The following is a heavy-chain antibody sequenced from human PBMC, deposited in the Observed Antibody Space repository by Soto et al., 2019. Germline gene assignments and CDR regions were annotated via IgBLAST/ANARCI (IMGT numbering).Heavy chain of an antibody. Sequence: ASVKVSCKVSGYTLTELSIHWVRQAPGKGLEWMGGFDPEDGETIYAQKFQGRVTMTEDTSTDTAYMELSSLRSEDTAVYYCATGIIVVVVAATQSFSDYWGQGTLVTVSS. V-gene: IGHV1-24*01. CDR1: GYTLTELS. D-gene: IGHD2-15*01. J-gene: IGHJ4*02. CDR2: FDPEDGET. CDR3: ATGIIVVVVAATQSFSDY.